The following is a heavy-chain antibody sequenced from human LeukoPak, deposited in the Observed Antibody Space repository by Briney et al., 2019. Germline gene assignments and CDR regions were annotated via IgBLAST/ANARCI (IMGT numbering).Heavy chain of an antibody. CDR1: GYTFTSYG. V-gene: IGHV1-18*01. J-gene: IGHJ4*02. Sequence: ASVKVSCKASGYTFTSYGISWVRQAPGQGLEWMGLISAYNGNTNYAQKLQGRVTMTTDTSTSTAYMKLRSLRSDDTAVYHCARDPHWEDSSGSFDYWGQGTLVTVSS. CDR3: ARDPHWEDSSGSFDY. CDR2: ISAYNGNT. D-gene: IGHD3-22*01.